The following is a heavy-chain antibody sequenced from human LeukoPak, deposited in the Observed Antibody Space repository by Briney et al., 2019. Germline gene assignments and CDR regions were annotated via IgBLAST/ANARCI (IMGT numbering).Heavy chain of an antibody. CDR1: GGSISSYD. Sequence: PSETLSLTCTVSGGSISSYDWSWIRQPPVKGLEWIGYIYYSGSTNYNPSLKSRVTISVDTSKNQFSLRLSSVTAADTAVYYCASTYYDFWSGYSNNWFDPWGQGTLVTVSS. D-gene: IGHD3-3*01. J-gene: IGHJ5*02. CDR2: IYYSGST. CDR3: ASTYYDFWSGYSNNWFDP. V-gene: IGHV4-59*01.